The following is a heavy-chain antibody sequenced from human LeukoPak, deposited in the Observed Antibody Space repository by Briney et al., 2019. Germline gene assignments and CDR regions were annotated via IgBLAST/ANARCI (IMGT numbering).Heavy chain of an antibody. J-gene: IGHJ3*02. CDR1: GFTFSSYS. CDR3: ARWWNAFDI. Sequence: PGRSLRLSCAASGFTFSSYSMNWVRQAPGKGLEWVSYIGSSSSTIYYADSVKGRFTISRDNAKYSPYLQMNSLRDEDTAVYYCARWWNAFDIWGQGTMVTVSS. D-gene: IGHD2-15*01. V-gene: IGHV3-48*02. CDR2: IGSSSSTI.